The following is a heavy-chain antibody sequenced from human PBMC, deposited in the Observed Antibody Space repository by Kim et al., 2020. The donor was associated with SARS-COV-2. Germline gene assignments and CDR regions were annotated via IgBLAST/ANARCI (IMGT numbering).Heavy chain of an antibody. V-gene: IGHV3-43*01. CDR3: AKETLGQEGWFDP. J-gene: IGHJ5*02. D-gene: IGHD7-27*01. Sequence: YADSLKGRFTISRDNSKISLYLQMNSLRTEETALYYCAKETLGQEGWFDPWGQGTLVTVSS.